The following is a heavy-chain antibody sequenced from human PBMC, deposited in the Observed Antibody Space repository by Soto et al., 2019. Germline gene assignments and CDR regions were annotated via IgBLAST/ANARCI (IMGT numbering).Heavy chain of an antibody. Sequence: PGGSLRLSCASSGFTFTIDSMNWVRQAPGKGLEWVSSISSTTNYIYYADSMKGRLTVSRDNAKNSVYLDMNSLSAEDTTVYYCARESEELNSNFDYWGQGTLVTVSS. V-gene: IGHV3-21*01. CDR3: ARESEELNSNFDY. D-gene: IGHD1-7*01. J-gene: IGHJ4*02. CDR1: GFTFTIDS. CDR2: ISSTTNYI.